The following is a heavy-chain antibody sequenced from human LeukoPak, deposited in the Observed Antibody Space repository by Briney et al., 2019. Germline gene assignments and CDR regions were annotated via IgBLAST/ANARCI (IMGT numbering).Heavy chain of an antibody. D-gene: IGHD3-10*01. CDR3: ARVPASGVDWYFDL. CDR2: IYYSGST. V-gene: IGHV4-59*01. J-gene: IGHJ2*01. Sequence: SETLSLTCTVSGGSISCYYWSWIRQPPGKGLEWIGYIYYSGSTNYNPSLKSRVTISVDTSKNQFSLKLSSVTAADTAVYYCARVPASGVDWYFDLWGRGTLVTVSS. CDR1: GGSISCYY.